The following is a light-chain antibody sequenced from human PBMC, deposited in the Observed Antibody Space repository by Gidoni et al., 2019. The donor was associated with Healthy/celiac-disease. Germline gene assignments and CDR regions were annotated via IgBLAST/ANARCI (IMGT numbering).Light chain of an antibody. CDR2: AAS. V-gene: IGKV1-9*01. J-gene: IGKJ3*01. Sequence: DSQMTQYPSCLSASVGDRVTITCRASQGISSYLAWYQQKPGKAPKLLIYAASTLQSGVPSRFSGSGSGTEFTLTISSLQPEDFATYYCQQLNSYPRTFXPXTKVDIQ. CDR3: QQLNSYPRT. CDR1: QGISSY.